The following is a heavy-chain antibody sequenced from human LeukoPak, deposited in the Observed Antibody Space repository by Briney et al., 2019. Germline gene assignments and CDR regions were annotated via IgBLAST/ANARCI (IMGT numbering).Heavy chain of an antibody. CDR2: ISSSGSTI. Sequence: GGSLRLSCAASGFTFSSYEMNWVRQAPGKGLEWVSYISSSGSTIYYADSVKGRFTISRDNAKNSLYLQMNSLKTEDTAVYYCYGDPSGYNKGSWGQGTLVTVSS. CDR1: GFTFSSYE. J-gene: IGHJ5*02. D-gene: IGHD6-25*01. V-gene: IGHV3-48*03. CDR3: YGDPSGYNKGS.